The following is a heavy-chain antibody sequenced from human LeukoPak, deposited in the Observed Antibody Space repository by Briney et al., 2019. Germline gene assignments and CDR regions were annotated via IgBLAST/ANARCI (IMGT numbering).Heavy chain of an antibody. CDR1: GFAFSSYA. V-gene: IGHV3-48*04. J-gene: IGHJ4*02. D-gene: IGHD1-26*01. Sequence: GGSLRLSCAASGFAFSSYAMNWVRQAPGTGLEGVSYISGSSSSITYADSVKGRFTISKDNDKNSLYLQMNSLRAEDTAIYYCARDRVGATEFDYWGQGTLVTVSS. CDR2: ISGSSSSI. CDR3: ARDRVGATEFDY.